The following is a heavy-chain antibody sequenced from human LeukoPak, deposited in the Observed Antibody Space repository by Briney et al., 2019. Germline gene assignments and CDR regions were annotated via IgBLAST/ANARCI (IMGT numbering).Heavy chain of an antibody. D-gene: IGHD1-26*01. V-gene: IGHV4-34*01. CDR1: GFTFSSYA. Sequence: GSLRLSCAASGFTFSSYAMSWIRQPPGKGLEWIGEINHSGSTNYNPSLKSRVTISVDTSKNQFSLKLSSVAAADTAVDYCARGRFGGSYYRNNWFDPWGQGTLVTVSS. J-gene: IGHJ5*02. CDR3: ARGRFGGSYYRNNWFDP. CDR2: INHSGST.